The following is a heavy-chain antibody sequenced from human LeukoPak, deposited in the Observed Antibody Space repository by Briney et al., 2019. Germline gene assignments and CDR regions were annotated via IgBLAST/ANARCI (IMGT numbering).Heavy chain of an antibody. Sequence: GASVKVSCKASGGTFSSYAISWVRQAPGQGLEWMGGIIPIFGTANYAQKFQGRVTITTDESTSTAYMELSSLRSEDTAVYYCARMRQPTGPIDYWGQGTLVTVSS. CDR1: GGTFSSYA. CDR3: ARMRQPTGPIDY. V-gene: IGHV1-69*05. D-gene: IGHD7-27*01. J-gene: IGHJ4*02. CDR2: IIPIFGTA.